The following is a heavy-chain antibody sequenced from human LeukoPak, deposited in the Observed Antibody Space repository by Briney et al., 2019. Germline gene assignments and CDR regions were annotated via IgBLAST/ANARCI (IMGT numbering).Heavy chain of an antibody. CDR2: IYYSGTT. CDR3: ARGPYGSGSYC. V-gene: IGHV4-59*08. D-gene: IGHD3-10*01. Sequence: SETLSLTCTVSGGSLSSYYWSWIRQPPGKGLEWIGYIYYSGTTYYNPSLKSRVTISVDTSKNQFSLKLTSVTAADTAVYYCARGPYGSGSYCWGQGTLVTVSS. CDR1: GGSLSSYY. J-gene: IGHJ4*02.